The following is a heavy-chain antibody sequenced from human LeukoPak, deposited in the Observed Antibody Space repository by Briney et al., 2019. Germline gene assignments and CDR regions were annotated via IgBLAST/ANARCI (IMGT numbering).Heavy chain of an antibody. CDR3: DREAMTSVEGAEFDY. Sequence: ASVKVSCKASGYTFTSYYMHWVRQAPGQGLEWMGIINPSDGSTSYAQKFQGRVTMTRDTSTSTVYIELSSLRSEDTAVYYCDREAMTSVEGAEFDYWGQGTLVTVSS. CDR1: GYTFTSYY. J-gene: IGHJ4*02. V-gene: IGHV1-46*03. D-gene: IGHD4-11*01. CDR2: INPSDGST.